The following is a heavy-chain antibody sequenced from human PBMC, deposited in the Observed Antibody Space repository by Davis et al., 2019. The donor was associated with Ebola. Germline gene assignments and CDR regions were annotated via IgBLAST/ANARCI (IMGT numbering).Heavy chain of an antibody. CDR1: GGSVTSSLYY. CDR2: INQDGSQK. J-gene: IGHJ3*01. Sequence: PSETLSLTCTVSGGSVTSSLYYWGWIRQPPGKGLEWVANINQDGSQKSYADSVRGRFTISRDNAKNSLYLQMDSLRAEDTAVYYCARDLDFMVLVTHYDAFDVWGQGTTVTVSS. V-gene: IGHV3-7*01. D-gene: IGHD2-8*01. CDR3: ARDLDFMVLVTHYDAFDV.